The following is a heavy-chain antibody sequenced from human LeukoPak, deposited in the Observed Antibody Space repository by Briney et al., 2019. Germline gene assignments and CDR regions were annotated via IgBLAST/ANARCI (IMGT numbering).Heavy chain of an antibody. CDR3: ARESVSLGPFDY. J-gene: IGHJ4*02. CDR1: GYTFTGYY. D-gene: IGHD3-16*01. V-gene: IGHV1-2*02. Sequence: ASVKVSCKASGYTFTGYYMHWVRQAPGQGLEWMGWINPNSDGTNYAQKFQGRVTMTRDTSISTAYMELSRLRSDDTAVYYCARESVSLGPFDYWGQGTLATVSS. CDR2: INPNSDGT.